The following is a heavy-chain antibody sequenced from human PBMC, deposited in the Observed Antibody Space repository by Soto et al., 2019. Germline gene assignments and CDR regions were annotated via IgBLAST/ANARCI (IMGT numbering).Heavy chain of an antibody. V-gene: IGHV1-69*01. D-gene: IGHD2-15*01. CDR2: IIPSFGTA. CDR1: GGSFSSYT. Sequence: SVNVPCQTSGGSFSSYTIKWVRQAPGQGLESMGGIIPSFGTANYAQKFQGRVTIPADESTSTVYMELSSERSEDTPVYYCARAGRGRFPSKEYFEYWGQGTLVT. J-gene: IGHJ4*02. CDR3: ARAGRGRFPSKEYFEY.